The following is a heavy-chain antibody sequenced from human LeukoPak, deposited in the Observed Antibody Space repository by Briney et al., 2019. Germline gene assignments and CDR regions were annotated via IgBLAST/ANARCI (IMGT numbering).Heavy chain of an antibody. J-gene: IGHJ4*02. CDR1: GFTFSDYY. CDR3: AKDRYSGSYPGAIDY. V-gene: IGHV3-11*04. D-gene: IGHD1-26*01. Sequence: GGSLRLSCAASGFTFSDYYMSWIRQAPGKGLEWVSYISSSGSTIYYADSVKGRFTISRDNSKNTLYLQMNSLRAEDTAVYYCAKDRYSGSYPGAIDYWGQGTLVTVSS. CDR2: ISSSGSTI.